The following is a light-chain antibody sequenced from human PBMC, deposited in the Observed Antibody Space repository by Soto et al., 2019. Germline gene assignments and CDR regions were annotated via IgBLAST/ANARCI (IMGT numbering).Light chain of an antibody. CDR3: QQRGDWPLYT. CDR1: QSVSTNY. Sequence: EIVLTQSPATLSLSPGERATLSCRASQSVSTNYLAWYRQRPGQAPGPLIYAASSRAPGISDRFSGSGSGTDFTLTISRLEPEDFAVYYCQQRGDWPLYTFGQGSRLEIK. J-gene: IGKJ2*01. V-gene: IGKV3D-20*02. CDR2: AAS.